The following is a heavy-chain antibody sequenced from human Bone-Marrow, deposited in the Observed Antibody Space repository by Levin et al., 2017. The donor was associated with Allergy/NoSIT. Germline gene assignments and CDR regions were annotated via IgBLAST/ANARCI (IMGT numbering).Heavy chain of an antibody. V-gene: IGHV4-59*08. CDR3: ARRWGRYYYGSAYGEGDWYFDL. D-gene: IGHD3-10*01. CDR2: IYYSGST. Sequence: SQTLSLTCTVSGGSISSYYWSWIRQPPGKGLEWIGYIYYSGSTNYNPSLKSRVTISVDTSKNQFSLKLSSVTAADTAVYYCARRWGRYYYGSAYGEGDWYFDLWGRGTLVTVSS. CDR1: GGSISSYY. J-gene: IGHJ2*01.